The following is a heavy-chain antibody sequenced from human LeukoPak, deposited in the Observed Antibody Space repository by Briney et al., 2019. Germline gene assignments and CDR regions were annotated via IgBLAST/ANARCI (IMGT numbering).Heavy chain of an antibody. CDR2: ITGSGDNT. CDR1: GFTFSSYA. D-gene: IGHD5-24*01. J-gene: IGHJ4*02. CDR3: ATPGGDGYNYDY. V-gene: IGHV3-23*01. Sequence: GGSLRLSCAASGFTFSSYAMSWVRQAPGKGLEWVSTITGSGDNTYYTDSVKGRFTFSRDNSKSTLYLQMNSLRAEDTAVYYCATPGGDGYNYDYWGQGTLVTVSS.